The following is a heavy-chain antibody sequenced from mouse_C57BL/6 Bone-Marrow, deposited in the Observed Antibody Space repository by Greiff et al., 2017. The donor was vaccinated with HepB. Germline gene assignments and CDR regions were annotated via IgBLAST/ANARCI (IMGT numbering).Heavy chain of an antibody. CDR1: GYTFTSYW. CDR2: IYPGSGST. Sequence: QVQLQQPGAEFVKPGASVKMSCKASGYTFTSYWITWVKQRPGQGLEWIGDIYPGSGSTNYNEKFKSKATLTVDTSSSTAYMQLSSLTSEHSAVYYCASLSSYVSVWWYFDYWRQGTTLTVSS. D-gene: IGHD1-1*01. V-gene: IGHV1-55*01. J-gene: IGHJ2*01. CDR3: ASLSSYVSVWWYFDY.